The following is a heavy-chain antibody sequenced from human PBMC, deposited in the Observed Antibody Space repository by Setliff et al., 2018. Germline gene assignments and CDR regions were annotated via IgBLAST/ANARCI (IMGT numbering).Heavy chain of an antibody. Sequence: PSETLSLTCAVYGGSFSGYYWSWIRQPPGKGLEWIGEINHSGSTNYNPSLKSRVTISVDTSKNQFSLKLSSVTAADTAVYYCARESYYGSGYNYWGQGTLVTVLL. CDR1: GGSFSGYY. J-gene: IGHJ4*02. V-gene: IGHV4-34*01. CDR3: ARESYYGSGYNY. CDR2: INHSGST. D-gene: IGHD3-10*01.